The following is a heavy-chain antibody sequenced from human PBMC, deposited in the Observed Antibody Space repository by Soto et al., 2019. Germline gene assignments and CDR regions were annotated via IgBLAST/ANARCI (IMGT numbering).Heavy chain of an antibody. J-gene: IGHJ5*02. CDR1: GGSFSGYY. Sequence: SETLSLTCAVYGGSFSGYYWSWIRQPPGKGLEWIGEINHSGSTNYNPSLKSRVTISVDTSKNQFSLKLSSVTAADTAVYYCARAHIVVVPAAHGGWFDPWGQGTLVTVSS. V-gene: IGHV4-34*01. D-gene: IGHD2-2*01. CDR2: INHSGST. CDR3: ARAHIVVVPAAHGGWFDP.